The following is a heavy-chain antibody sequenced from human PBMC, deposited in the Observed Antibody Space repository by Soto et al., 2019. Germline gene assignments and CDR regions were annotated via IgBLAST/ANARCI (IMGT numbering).Heavy chain of an antibody. J-gene: IGHJ4*02. CDR1: GDSVSSNSAA. V-gene: IGHV6-1*01. Sequence: SQTLSLTCVISGDSVSSNSAAWNWIRQSPSRGLEWLGRTYYRSKWYSEYAVSVKGRITINPDTSRNQFSLHLNSVTPEDTAVYYCAHSGGYFDYWGQGTLVTVSS. CDR3: AHSGGYFDY. D-gene: IGHD1-26*01. CDR2: TYYRSKWYS.